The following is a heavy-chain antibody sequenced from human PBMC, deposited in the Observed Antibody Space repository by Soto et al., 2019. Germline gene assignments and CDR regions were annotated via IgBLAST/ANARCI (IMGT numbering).Heavy chain of an antibody. D-gene: IGHD6-6*01. J-gene: IGHJ4*02. Sequence: ASVKVSCKXSGYTFTGYYMHWVRQAPGQGLEWMGWINPNSGGTNYAQKFQGRVTMTRDTSISAAYMELSRLRSDDTAVYYCARYKTSSSDDMGFDYWGQGTLVTVSS. CDR1: GYTFTGYY. V-gene: IGHV1-2*02. CDR3: ARYKTSSSDDMGFDY. CDR2: INPNSGGT.